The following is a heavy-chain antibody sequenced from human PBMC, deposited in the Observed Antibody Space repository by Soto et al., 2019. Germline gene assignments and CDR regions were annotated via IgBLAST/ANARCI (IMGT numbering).Heavy chain of an antibody. CDR2: INHSGST. CDR3: ARGGGHCRRGSCYFAFDI. Sequence: PSETLSLTCAVYGGSFSGYYWSWIRQPPGKGLEWIGEINHSGSTNYNPSLKSRVTISVDTSKNQFSPKLSSVTAADTAVYYCARGGGHCRRGSCYFAFDIWGQGTM. V-gene: IGHV4-34*01. CDR1: GGSFSGYY. D-gene: IGHD2-15*01. J-gene: IGHJ3*02.